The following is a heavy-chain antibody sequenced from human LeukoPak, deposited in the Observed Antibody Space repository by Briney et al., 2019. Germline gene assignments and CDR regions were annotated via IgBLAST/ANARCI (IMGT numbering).Heavy chain of an antibody. CDR2: ISRDGNFK. CDR3: AKGMSSGWYYFDY. D-gene: IGHD6-19*01. J-gene: IGHJ4*02. V-gene: IGHV3-30*18. Sequence: HPGGSLRLSCAASGFTFSSSGFHWVRQAPGKGLEWVAIISRDGNFKYYADSVKGRFTISRDNSQDTMYLQMNSLTADDTAVYYCAKGMSSGWYYFDYWGQGTLVTVSS. CDR1: GFTFSSSG.